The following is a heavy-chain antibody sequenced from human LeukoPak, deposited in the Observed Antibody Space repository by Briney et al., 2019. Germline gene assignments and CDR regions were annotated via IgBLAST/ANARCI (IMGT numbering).Heavy chain of an antibody. CDR2: IRYDGSNK. J-gene: IGHJ4*02. CDR3: AKDRNTYSYGYYSDY. CDR1: GFTFSSYG. D-gene: IGHD5-18*01. V-gene: IGHV3-30*02. Sequence: GGSLRLSCAASGFTFSSYGMHWVRQAPGKGLEWVAFIRYDGSNKYYADSVKGRFTISRDNSNNTLYLQMNSLRAEDTAVYYCAKDRNTYSYGYYSDYWGQGTLVTVSS.